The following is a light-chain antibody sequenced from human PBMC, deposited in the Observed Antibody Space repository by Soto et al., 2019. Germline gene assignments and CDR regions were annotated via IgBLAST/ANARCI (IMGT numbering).Light chain of an antibody. CDR2: EAS. CDR1: SSDVGTYGF. CDR3: CSYGSDNTYL. V-gene: IGLV2-23*01. Sequence: QSVLTQPPSVSGAPGQRLTISCTGSSSDVGTYGFVSWYQQTPGKAPKVLIYEASKRPSGVSSRFSGSKSGNTASLTISGLEAEDEADYYCCSYGSDNTYLFGTGTKVTVL. J-gene: IGLJ1*01.